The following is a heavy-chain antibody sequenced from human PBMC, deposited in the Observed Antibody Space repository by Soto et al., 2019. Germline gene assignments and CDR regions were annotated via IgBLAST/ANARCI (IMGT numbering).Heavy chain of an antibody. Sequence: QVQLVQSGAGVKKPGSSVKVSCKASGGTFSSYAISWVRQAPGQGLEWRGGIIPIFVTANYAQKFQGRDTITADESTRTAYSERSSLRSEDRAVNYCARERVVVEDATPDYNWFDPCCQATLVTVS. CDR3: ARERVVVEDATPDYNWFDP. CDR1: GGTFSSYA. V-gene: IGHV1-69*12. J-gene: IGHJ5*02. CDR2: IIPIFVTA. D-gene: IGHD2-15*01.